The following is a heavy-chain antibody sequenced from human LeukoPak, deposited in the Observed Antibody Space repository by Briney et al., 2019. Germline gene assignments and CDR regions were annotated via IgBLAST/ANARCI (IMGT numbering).Heavy chain of an antibody. V-gene: IGHV3-30-3*01. CDR2: ISYDGSNK. Sequence: GGSLRLSCAASGFTFSSYATHWVRQAPGKGLAWVAVISYDGSNKYYADSVKGRFTISRDNSKNTLYLQMNSLRAEDTAVYYCATYYYDSSGYYYVDYFDYWGQGTLVTVSS. CDR1: GFTFSSYA. J-gene: IGHJ4*02. D-gene: IGHD3-22*01. CDR3: ATYYYDSSGYYYVDYFDY.